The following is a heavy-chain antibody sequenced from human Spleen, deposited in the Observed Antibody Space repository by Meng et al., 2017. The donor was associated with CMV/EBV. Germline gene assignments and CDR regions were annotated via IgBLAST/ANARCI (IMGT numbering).Heavy chain of an antibody. V-gene: IGHV3-23*01. CDR1: GFTFSSFA. CDR2: ISATGVTT. J-gene: IGHJ4*02. D-gene: IGHD2-2*01. CDR3: ARGDIGVVPAAQPFDY. Sequence: GGSLRLSCAASGFTFSSFAMIWVRQSPGKGLEWVSSISATGVTTSSAGAVEGRFTISRDNSKNTLFLQMNSLRAEDTAVYYCARGDIGVVPAAQPFDYWGQGTLVTVSS.